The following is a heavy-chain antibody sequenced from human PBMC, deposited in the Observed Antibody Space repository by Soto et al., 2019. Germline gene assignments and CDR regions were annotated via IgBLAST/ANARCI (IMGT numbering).Heavy chain of an antibody. V-gene: IGHV4-30-2*01. D-gene: IGHD2-2*01. CDR3: ARVPDY. Sequence: SETLSLTCALSGGSLVSIAYSWSWIRQPPWKGLEGFGYMFHSGSIYYNPCLKSRVTISIDWSKHQLSLKLCSVTAADTAAYHWARVPDYWGQGILVTVSS. J-gene: IGHJ4*02. CDR2: MFHSGSI. CDR1: GGSLVSIAYS.